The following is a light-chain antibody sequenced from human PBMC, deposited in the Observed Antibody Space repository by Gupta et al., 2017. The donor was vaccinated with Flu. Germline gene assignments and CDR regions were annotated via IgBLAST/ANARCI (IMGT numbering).Light chain of an antibody. V-gene: IGLV6-57*01. CDR1: GGNIASSY. CDR3: QSYDRGDPGG. CDR2: ENP. J-gene: IGLJ2*01. Sequence: FLLPPSHSVSSSPARPVTISCSPGGGNIASSYVQWYRQPPGRSPTTVIYENPRRPPGAPDRLSGSIDTSSTSASLTIAGLNTEEEGDYCCQSYDRGDPGGFGGGTKLTVL.